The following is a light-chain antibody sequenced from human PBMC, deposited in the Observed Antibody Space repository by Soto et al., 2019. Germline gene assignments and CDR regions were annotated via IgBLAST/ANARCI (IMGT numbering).Light chain of an antibody. V-gene: IGLV3-21*02. CDR2: GDY. CDR1: NIGDKS. CDR3: QVWDSSSDHYV. Sequence: SYELTQPPSESVAPGQTATITCGGDNIGDKSVHWYQQKPGQAPVLVVYGDYDRPSGIPGRFSGSNSGNTATLTIRRVEAGDEADYYCQVWDSSSDHYVFGTGIKVAVL. J-gene: IGLJ1*01.